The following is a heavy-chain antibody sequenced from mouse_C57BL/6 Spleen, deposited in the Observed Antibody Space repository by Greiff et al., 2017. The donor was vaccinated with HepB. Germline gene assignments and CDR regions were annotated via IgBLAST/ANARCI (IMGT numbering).Heavy chain of an antibody. J-gene: IGHJ4*01. V-gene: IGHV1-64*01. D-gene: IGHD1-1*01. CDR3: ARSTTVVALYYYAMVY. Sequence: QVQLKESGAELVKPGASVKLSCKASGYTFTSYWMHWVKQRPGQGLEWIGMIHPNSGSTNYNEKFKSKATLTVDKSSSTAYMQLSSLTSEDSAVYYCARSTTVVALYYYAMVYWGQGTSVTVSS. CDR1: GYTFTSYW. CDR2: IHPNSGST.